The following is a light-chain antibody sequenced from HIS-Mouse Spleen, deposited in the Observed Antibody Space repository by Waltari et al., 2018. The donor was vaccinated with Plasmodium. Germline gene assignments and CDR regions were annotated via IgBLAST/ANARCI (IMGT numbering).Light chain of an antibody. CDR2: AAS. CDR1: QSISNY. Sequence: DIQMTQSPSSLSASVGDRVTITCRASQSISNYLNWYKQKPGKAPKFLIYAASTLQSGVPSRFSGSGSGTDFTLTISSLQPEDFATYYCQQSYSTWTFG. J-gene: IGKJ1*01. V-gene: IGKV1-39*01. CDR3: QQSYSTWT.